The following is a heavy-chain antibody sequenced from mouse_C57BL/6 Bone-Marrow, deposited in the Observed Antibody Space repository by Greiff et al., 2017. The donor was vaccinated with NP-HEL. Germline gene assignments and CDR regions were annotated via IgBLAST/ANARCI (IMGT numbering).Heavy chain of an antibody. CDR1: GYTFTSYW. Sequence: VQLQQPGAELVMPGASVKLSCKASGYTFTSYWMHWVKQRPGQGLEWIGEIDPSDSYTNYNQKFKGKSTLTVDESSSTAYMQLSSLTSEDSAVYYCAREWLPLYAMDYWGQGTSVTVSS. D-gene: IGHD2-2*01. J-gene: IGHJ4*01. CDR2: IDPSDSYT. CDR3: AREWLPLYAMDY. V-gene: IGHV1-69*01.